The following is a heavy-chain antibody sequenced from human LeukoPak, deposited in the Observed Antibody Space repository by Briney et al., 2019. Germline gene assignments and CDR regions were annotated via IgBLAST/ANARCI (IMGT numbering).Heavy chain of an antibody. CDR1: GFTVRSNY. D-gene: IGHD3-22*01. J-gene: IGHJ4*02. Sequence: PGGSLRLSCAASGFTVRSNYMGWVRQAPGKGLEWVSIIYSGGSTYYADSVKGRFTFSRDNSKNTLYLQMNSLRAEDTAVYYCARSTDSSGSTIDYWGQGTLVTVSS. CDR2: IYSGGST. CDR3: ARSTDSSGSTIDY. V-gene: IGHV3-53*01.